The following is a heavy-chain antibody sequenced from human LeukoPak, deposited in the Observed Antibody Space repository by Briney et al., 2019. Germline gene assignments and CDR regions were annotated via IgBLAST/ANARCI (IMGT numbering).Heavy chain of an antibody. V-gene: IGHV1-69*04. Sequence: SVKVSCKASGGTFSSYAISWVRQAPGQGLEWMGRIIPILGIANYAQKFQGRVTITADKSTSTAYMELSSLRSEDTAVYYCARASTGTYYYDSSGYSGSFKTWGQGTLVTVSS. CDR1: GGTFSSYA. CDR2: IIPILGIA. D-gene: IGHD3-22*01. CDR3: ARASTGTYYYDSSGYSGSFKT. J-gene: IGHJ5*02.